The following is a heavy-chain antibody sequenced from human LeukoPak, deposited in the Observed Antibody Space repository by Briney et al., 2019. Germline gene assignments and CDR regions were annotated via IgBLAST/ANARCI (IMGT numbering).Heavy chain of an antibody. Sequence: LETLSLTCAVYGGPFSGYHWSWIRQPPGKGLEWIGEINHSGSTNYNPSPKSRVTISVDTSENQFSLKLSSVTAADTAVYYCARVSGTGRDYFDYWGQGTLLTVSS. V-gene: IGHV4-34*01. CDR1: GGPFSGYH. J-gene: IGHJ4*02. CDR3: ARVSGTGRDYFDY. CDR2: INHSGST. D-gene: IGHD1-1*01.